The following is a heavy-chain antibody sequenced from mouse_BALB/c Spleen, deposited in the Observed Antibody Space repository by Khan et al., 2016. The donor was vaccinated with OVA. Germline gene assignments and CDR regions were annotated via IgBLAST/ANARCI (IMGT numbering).Heavy chain of an antibody. D-gene: IGHD1-1*01. CDR1: GYSITSNYV. J-gene: IGHJ4*01. CDR3: ARVNYSGYTMAY. CDR2: IRYSGLT. Sequence: VQLKESGPGLVKPSQSLSLTCTVTGYSITSNYVWNWIRQFPGNKLEWMGYIRYSGLTSYNPSFKRRITITRDTSKNLFFLQLNSFLTVDPATYYCARVNYSGYTMAYWGQGTSVTVPS. V-gene: IGHV3-2*02.